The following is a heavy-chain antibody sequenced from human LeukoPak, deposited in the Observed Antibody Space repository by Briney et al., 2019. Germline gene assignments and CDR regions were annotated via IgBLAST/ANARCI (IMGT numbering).Heavy chain of an antibody. CDR3: ARGGGTSGGPYFDY. Sequence: ASVKVSCKASGGTFSSYAISWVRQAPGQGLEWMGRIIPILGIANYAQKFQGRVTITADKSTNTAYMELSSLRSEDTAVYYCARGGGTSGGPYFDYWGQGTLVTVSS. V-gene: IGHV1-69*04. CDR1: GGTFSSYA. D-gene: IGHD2-2*01. CDR2: IIPILGIA. J-gene: IGHJ4*02.